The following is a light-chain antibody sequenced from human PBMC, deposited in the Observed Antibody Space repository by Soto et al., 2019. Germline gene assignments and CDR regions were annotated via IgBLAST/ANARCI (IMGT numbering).Light chain of an antibody. J-gene: IGLJ1*01. Sequence: QSVLTQPASVSGSPGQSITISCTGTSSDVGGYDSVSWYQQHPGKAPKVMIYEVSNRPSGVSNRFSGSKSGNTASLTISGLQAEDEADYYCSSYTISTTLVFGTGTKVTVL. V-gene: IGLV2-14*01. CDR2: EVS. CDR3: SSYTISTTLV. CDR1: SSDVGGYDS.